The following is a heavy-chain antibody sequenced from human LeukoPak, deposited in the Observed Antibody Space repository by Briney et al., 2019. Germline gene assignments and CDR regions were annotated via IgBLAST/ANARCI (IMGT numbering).Heavy chain of an antibody. J-gene: IGHJ6*02. Sequence: GGSLRLSCAASGFTFSSYGMHWVRQAPGKGLEWVAFIRYDGSNKYYADSVKGRFTISRDNSKNTLYLQMNSLRAEDTAVYYCAKDRAAAEYYYGMDVWGQGTTVTASS. CDR1: GFTFSSYG. CDR2: IRYDGSNK. CDR3: AKDRAAAEYYYGMDV. V-gene: IGHV3-30*02. D-gene: IGHD6-13*01.